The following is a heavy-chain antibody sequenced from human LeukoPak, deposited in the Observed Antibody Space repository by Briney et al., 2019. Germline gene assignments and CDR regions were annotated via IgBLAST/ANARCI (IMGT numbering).Heavy chain of an antibody. CDR1: GFIVSSND. V-gene: IGHV3-21*01. CDR2: ISSSSSYI. J-gene: IGHJ4*02. CDR3: ARDRGRGGVIVNPPNW. Sequence: PGGSLRLSCAASGFIVSSNDMKWVRQAPGKGLEWVSSISSSSSYIYYADSVKGRFTISRDNAKNSLYLQMNSLRAEDTAVYYCARDRGRGGVIVNPPNWWGQGTLVTVSS. D-gene: IGHD3-16*02.